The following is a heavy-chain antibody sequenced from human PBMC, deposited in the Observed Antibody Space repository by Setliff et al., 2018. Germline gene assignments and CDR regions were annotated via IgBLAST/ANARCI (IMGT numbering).Heavy chain of an antibody. V-gene: IGHV3-7*01. D-gene: IGHD4-17*01. CDR2: IKKDGSIK. CDR1: GFTFRSYW. Sequence: GSLSLSCAASGFTFRSYWMSWVRQAPGKGLEWVANIKKDGSIKYYLDSVRGRFTISRDNAENSLTLQMNSLRVEDTAVYYCSRDLQGSGDYVVDYWGQGTLVTVSS. CDR3: SRDLQGSGDYVVDY. J-gene: IGHJ4*02.